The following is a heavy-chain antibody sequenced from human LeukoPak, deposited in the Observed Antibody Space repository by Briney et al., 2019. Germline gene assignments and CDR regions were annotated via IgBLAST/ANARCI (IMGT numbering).Heavy chain of an antibody. CDR1: GFTFSSYG. CDR3: AKDLSSSFFDY. CDR2: IWYDGSNK. V-gene: IGHV3-30*02. D-gene: IGHD6-13*01. Sequence: GGSLRLSCAASGFTFSSYGMHWVRQAPGKGLEWVAVIWYDGSNKYYADSVKGRFTISRDNSKNTLYLQMNSLRAEDTAVYYCAKDLSSSFFDYRGQGTLVTVSS. J-gene: IGHJ4*02.